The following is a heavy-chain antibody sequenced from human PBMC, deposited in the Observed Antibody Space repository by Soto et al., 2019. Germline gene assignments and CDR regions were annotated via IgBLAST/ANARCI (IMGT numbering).Heavy chain of an antibody. CDR3: ARVYGDYELGNFDY. CDR2: IIPIFGTA. D-gene: IGHD4-17*01. CDR1: GVTFSSYA. J-gene: IGHJ4*02. Sequence: QVQLVQSGAEVKKPGSSVKVSCKASGVTFSSYAISWVRQAPGQGLEWMGGIIPIFGTANYAQKFQGRVTITEDESKSTAYLELSSLRSEDTAVYYCARVYGDYELGNFDYWGQGNLVTVSS. V-gene: IGHV1-69*01.